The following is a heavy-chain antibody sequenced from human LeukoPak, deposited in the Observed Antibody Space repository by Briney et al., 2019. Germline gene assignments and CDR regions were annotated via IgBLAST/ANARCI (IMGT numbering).Heavy chain of an antibody. V-gene: IGHV4-59*11. D-gene: IGHD3-22*01. CDR2: VFHTGVT. Sequence: PSEALSLTCTVSGGSLEGLYWSWIRQSPEKGLEWIGNVFHTGVTSYNLSLKSRVTISVDTSRNQFSLTMTSMTAADTAIYYCTRGGGSGYYFGIPRYYFDAWGQGVLVTVSS. CDR3: TRGGGSGYYFGIPRYYFDA. J-gene: IGHJ4*02. CDR1: GGSLEGLY.